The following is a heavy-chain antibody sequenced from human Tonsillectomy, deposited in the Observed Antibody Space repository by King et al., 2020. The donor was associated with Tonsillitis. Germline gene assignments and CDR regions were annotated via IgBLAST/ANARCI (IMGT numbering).Heavy chain of an antibody. CDR3: AKVGIGLSDWYFDL. Sequence: VQLVESGGGVVQPGRSLRLSCAASGFTFSNYGMHWVRQAPGKGLEWVALIAYDASYENYADSVKGRFAISRDNYKNTLYLEMNSLRDEDTDLYYCAKVGIGLSDWYFDLWGRGNLVTVSS. J-gene: IGHJ2*01. D-gene: IGHD3-16*01. CDR1: GFTFSNYG. CDR2: IAYDASYE. V-gene: IGHV3-30*18.